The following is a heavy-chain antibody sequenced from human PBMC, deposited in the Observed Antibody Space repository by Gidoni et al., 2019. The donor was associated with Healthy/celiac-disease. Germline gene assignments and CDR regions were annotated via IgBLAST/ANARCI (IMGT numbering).Heavy chain of an antibody. CDR3: ARRVVSQGLGYYYYGMDV. D-gene: IGHD2-15*01. CDR2: IYPGDSDT. Sequence: WVRQMPGKGLEWMGIIYPGDSDTRYSPSFQGQVTISADKSISTAYLQWSSLKASDTAMYYCARRVVSQGLGYYYYGMDVWGQGTTVTVSS. V-gene: IGHV5-51*01. J-gene: IGHJ6*02.